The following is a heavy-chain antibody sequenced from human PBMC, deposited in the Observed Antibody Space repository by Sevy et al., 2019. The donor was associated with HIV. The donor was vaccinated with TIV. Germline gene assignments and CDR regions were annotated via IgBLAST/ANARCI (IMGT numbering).Heavy chain of an antibody. CDR3: ARVLADDYIWGSHRPKYYFDF. D-gene: IGHD3-16*02. CDR1: GGSFSAHY. CDR2: INHSGST. V-gene: IGHV4-34*01. J-gene: IGHJ4*02. Sequence: SETLSLTCAVYGGSFSAHYWNWIRQPPGKGLEWIGEINHSGSTNYNPSLKSRVTMSVDTSKKQFSLKLSSVTAADTAVYYCARVLADDYIWGSHRPKYYFDFWGQGTLVTVSS.